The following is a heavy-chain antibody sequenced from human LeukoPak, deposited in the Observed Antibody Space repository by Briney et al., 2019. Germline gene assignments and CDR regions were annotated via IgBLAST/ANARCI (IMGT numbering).Heavy chain of an antibody. CDR3: ARDWVAGVPFDAFDI. CDR1: GGSMSSYY. V-gene: IGHV4-59*01. J-gene: IGHJ3*02. Sequence: NPSETLSLTCTVSGGSMSSYYWNWIRQPPGKGLEWIGYIYYSGTINHNPSLKSRVTISVDTSKNQFSLKLSSVTAADTAMYYCARDWVAGVPFDAFDIWGQGTMVSVSS. D-gene: IGHD3-10*01. CDR2: IYYSGTI.